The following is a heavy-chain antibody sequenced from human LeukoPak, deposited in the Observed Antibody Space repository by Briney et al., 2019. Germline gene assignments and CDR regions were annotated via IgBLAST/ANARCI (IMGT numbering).Heavy chain of an antibody. V-gene: IGHV4-34*01. CDR1: GGSFSGYY. Sequence: SETLSLTYAVYGGSFSGYYWSWIRQPPGKGLEWIGEINHSGSTNYNPSLKSRVTISVDTSKNQFSLKLSSVTAADTAVYYCARDRAYYYDSSGYKYWGQGTLVTVSS. CDR2: INHSGST. CDR3: ARDRAYYYDSSGYKY. D-gene: IGHD3-22*01. J-gene: IGHJ4*02.